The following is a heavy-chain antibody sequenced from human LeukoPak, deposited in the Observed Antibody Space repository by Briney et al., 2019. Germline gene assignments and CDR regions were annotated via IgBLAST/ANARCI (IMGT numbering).Heavy chain of an antibody. D-gene: IGHD1-26*01. CDR1: GFTFSSYG. Sequence: HAGGSLRLSCAASGFTFSSYGMSWVRQAPGKGLEWVSAISGSGGSTYYADSVKGRFTISRDNSKNTLYPQMNSLRAEDTAVYYCAKDKLKVGANRDAFDIWGQGTMVTVSS. J-gene: IGHJ3*02. CDR2: ISGSGGST. CDR3: AKDKLKVGANRDAFDI. V-gene: IGHV3-23*01.